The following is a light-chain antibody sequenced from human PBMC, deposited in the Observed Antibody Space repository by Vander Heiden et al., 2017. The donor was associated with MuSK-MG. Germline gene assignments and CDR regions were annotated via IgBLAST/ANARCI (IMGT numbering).Light chain of an antibody. CDR2: WAS. Sequence: DIVMTQSPDSLAVSLGERATINCKSSQSVLYSSNNKNYLAWYQQKPGQPPKLLIYWASTRESGVPDRFSGSGSGTDFTLTISSLQAEDVAVYYCQQDYSTPITFGGGTKVEIK. J-gene: IGKJ4*01. CDR1: QSVLYSSNNKNY. CDR3: QQDYSTPIT. V-gene: IGKV4-1*01.